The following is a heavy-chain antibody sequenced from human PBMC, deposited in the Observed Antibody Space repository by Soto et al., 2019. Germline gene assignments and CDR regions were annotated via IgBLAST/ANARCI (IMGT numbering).Heavy chain of an antibody. CDR1: GYSFTSYW. Sequence: GESLKISCKGSGYSFTSYWIGWVRQMPGKGLEWMGIIYPGDSDTRYSPSFQGQVTISADKSISTAYLQWSSLKASDTAMYYCARLPKRPYFYGSVAPPYYYYMDVWGKGTTGTVSS. V-gene: IGHV5-51*01. CDR2: IYPGDSDT. CDR3: ARLPKRPYFYGSVAPPYYYYMDV. J-gene: IGHJ6*03. D-gene: IGHD3-10*01.